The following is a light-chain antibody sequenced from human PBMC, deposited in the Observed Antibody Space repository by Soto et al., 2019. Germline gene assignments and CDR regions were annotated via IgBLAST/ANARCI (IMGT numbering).Light chain of an antibody. Sequence: DIQMTQSPSSLSASVGDRVTITCQASQDISTNLNWYQQKPGKAPKLLIYAASSLETGVRSRFSGGGSGTEFTFTISSLQPEDFATYYCQQYDNVPPTFGGGTKVEVK. CDR1: QDISTN. J-gene: IGKJ4*01. V-gene: IGKV1-33*01. CDR2: AAS. CDR3: QQYDNVPPT.